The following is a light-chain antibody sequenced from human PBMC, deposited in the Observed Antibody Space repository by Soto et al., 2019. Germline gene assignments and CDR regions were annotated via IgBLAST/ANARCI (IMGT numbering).Light chain of an antibody. V-gene: IGKV1-12*02. CDR1: QDISSW. J-gene: IGKJ4*01. CDR3: QQANSFPSLT. CDR2: AAS. Sequence: DIQMTQSPSSVSASVGDRVTITCRASQDISSWLAWYQQKPGKAPKLLIYAASSLQRGVPSRFSGSGSGTDFTLTISSLQPEDFATYYCQQANSFPSLTFGGGPKVEMK.